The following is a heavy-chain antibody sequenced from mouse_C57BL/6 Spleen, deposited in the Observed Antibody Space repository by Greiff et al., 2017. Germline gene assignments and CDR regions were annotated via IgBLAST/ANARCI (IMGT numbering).Heavy chain of an antibody. CDR3: ARGTTVGAGPYAMCY. CDR1: GYTFTSSG. D-gene: IGHD1-1*01. J-gene: IGHJ4*01. CDR2: IYPRSGNT. V-gene: IGHV1-81*01. Sequence: QAQLQQSGAELARPGASVKLSCKASGYTFTSSGISWVKQRTGQGLEWIGEIYPRSGNTYYNEKFKGKATLTADKSSSTAHIELRSLTSEGSAVYFCARGTTVGAGPYAMCYWGQGTSGTVAS.